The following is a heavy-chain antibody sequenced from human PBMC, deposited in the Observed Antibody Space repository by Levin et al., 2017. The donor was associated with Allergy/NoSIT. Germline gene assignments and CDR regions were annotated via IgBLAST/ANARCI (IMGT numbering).Heavy chain of an antibody. CDR1: GGSISSSSYY. CDR3: ATPSPGIAVAYAAFDY. V-gene: IGHV4-39*01. CDR2: IYYSGST. Sequence: SETLSLTCTVSGGSISSSSYYWGWIRQPPGKGLEWIGSIYYSGSTYYNPSLKSRVTISVDTSKNQFSLKLSSVTAADTAVYYCATPSPGIAVAYAAFDYWGQGTLVTVSS. D-gene: IGHD6-19*01. J-gene: IGHJ4*02.